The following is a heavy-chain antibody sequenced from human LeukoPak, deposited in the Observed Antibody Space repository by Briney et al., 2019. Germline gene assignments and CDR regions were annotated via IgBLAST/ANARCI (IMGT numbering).Heavy chain of an antibody. CDR1: GFTFSSYA. CDR2: ISGSGSST. V-gene: IGHV3-23*01. Sequence: PGGSLRLSCAASGFTFSSYAMTWVRQAPGKGLEWVSAISGSGSSTYYADSVKGRFTISRDNSKNTLYLQMNSLRAEDTAVYYCANSVPLYYYGMDVWGQGTTVTVSS. D-gene: IGHD3-10*01. CDR3: ANSVPLYYYGMDV. J-gene: IGHJ6*02.